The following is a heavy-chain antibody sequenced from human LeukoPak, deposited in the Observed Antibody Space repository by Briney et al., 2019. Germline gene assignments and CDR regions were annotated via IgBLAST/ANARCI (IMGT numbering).Heavy chain of an antibody. CDR2: ISAYNGNT. J-gene: IGHJ4*02. CDR1: GYTFTSYG. CDR3: ARSPKDDFWSGYLKYFDY. V-gene: IGHV1-18*01. Sequence: ASVKVSCKASGYTFTSYGISWVRQAPGQGLEWMGWISAYNGNTNYAQKLQGRVTMTTDTSTSTAYMELRSLRSDDTAVYYCARSPKDDFWSGYLKYFDYWGQGTLVTVSS. D-gene: IGHD3-3*01.